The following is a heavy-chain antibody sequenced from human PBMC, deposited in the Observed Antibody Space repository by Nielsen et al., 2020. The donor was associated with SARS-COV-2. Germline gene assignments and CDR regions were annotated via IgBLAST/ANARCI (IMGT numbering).Heavy chain of an antibody. D-gene: IGHD3-16*01. J-gene: IGHJ6*02. CDR3: ARGGGGMDV. V-gene: IGHV3-53*01. CDR1: GFTFSSHW. CDR2: IYSDGST. Sequence: GESLKISCAASGFTFSSHWMSWVRQAPGKGLEWVSIIYSDGSTYYAGSVKGRLTISRDNSKNTLYLQMNSLRAEDTAVYYCARGGGGMDVWGQGTTVTVSS.